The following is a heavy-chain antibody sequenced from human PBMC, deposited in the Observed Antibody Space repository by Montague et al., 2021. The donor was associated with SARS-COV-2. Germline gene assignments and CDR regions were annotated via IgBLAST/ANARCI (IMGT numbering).Heavy chain of an antibody. CDR3: VTEFYYHNSGPRVY. Sequence: TLSLTCKVSGVSIGSGSYFCSWIRQPAGRGLEWIGLIHTSGSTNYNPSLQNRVMISVDTSKNHFSLRLSSVAAADTAVYYCVTEFYYHNSGPRVYWGQGNLVTVSS. CDR1: GVSIGSGSYF. J-gene: IGHJ4*02. CDR2: IHTSGST. D-gene: IGHD3-22*01. V-gene: IGHV4-61*02.